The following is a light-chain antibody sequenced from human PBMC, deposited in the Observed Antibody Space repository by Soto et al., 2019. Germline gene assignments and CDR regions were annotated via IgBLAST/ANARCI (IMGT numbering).Light chain of an antibody. CDR3: QQYNTYSLT. CDR1: QGISSS. CDR2: AAS. Sequence: DIQLTQSPSFLSASVGDRVTITCPASQGISSSLAWYQQKPGEAPKLLIYAASTLQSGVPSRFSGSGYGTEFTLTISSLQPDDVATYFCQQYNTYSLTFGGGTKVDI. V-gene: IGKV1-9*01. J-gene: IGKJ4*01.